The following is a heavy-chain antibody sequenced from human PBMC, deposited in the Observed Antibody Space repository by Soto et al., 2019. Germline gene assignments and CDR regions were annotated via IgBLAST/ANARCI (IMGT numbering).Heavy chain of an antibody. CDR2: INHSGST. CDR3: ARVTGRYYYGMDV. CDR1: GGSFSGYY. V-gene: IGHV4-34*01. Sequence: QVQLQQWGAGLLKPSETLSLTCAVYGGSFSGYYWSWIRQPPGKGLEWIGEINHSGSTNYNPSLKRRVTISVDTSKNQFSLKLSSVTAAATALYYCARVTGRYYYGMDVWGQGTTVTVSS. J-gene: IGHJ6*02.